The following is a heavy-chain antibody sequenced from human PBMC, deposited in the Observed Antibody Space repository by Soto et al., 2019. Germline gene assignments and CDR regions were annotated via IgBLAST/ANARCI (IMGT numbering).Heavy chain of an antibody. Sequence: QVQLVESGGGVVQPGRSLRLSCAASGFTFSNYAIHWVRQAPGKGLEWVAVMSSDGSSKYYADSVKGRFTNSRDNSKNTLYLQMDSLRPEDTAVYSCARPIAVTARGLDYCGQGPLVTVSS. D-gene: IGHD2-21*02. CDR1: GFTFSNYA. J-gene: IGHJ4*02. CDR3: ARPIAVTARGLDY. V-gene: IGHV3-30-3*01. CDR2: MSSDGSSK.